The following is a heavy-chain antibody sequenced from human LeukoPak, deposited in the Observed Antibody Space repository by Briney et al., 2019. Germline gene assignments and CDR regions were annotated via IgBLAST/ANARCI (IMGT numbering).Heavy chain of an antibody. CDR3: ARGDIMEQFDY. Sequence: GGSLRLSCAASGFTFSSYWMHWVRQAPGKGLVWVSRINSDGSSTSYADSVKGRFTISRDNAKNTLYLQMNSLRAEDTAVYYCARGDIMEQFDYWGQGTLVTVSS. V-gene: IGHV3-74*01. CDR2: INSDGSST. D-gene: IGHD5-12*01. CDR1: GFTFSSYW. J-gene: IGHJ4*02.